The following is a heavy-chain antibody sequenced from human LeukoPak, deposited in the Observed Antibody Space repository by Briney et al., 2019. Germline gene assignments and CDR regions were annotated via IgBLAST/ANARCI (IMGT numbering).Heavy chain of an antibody. Sequence: ASVKVSCKAPGYTFTNYAANWVRQAPGQGLEWMGWINPNSGGTNYAQKFQGWVTMTRDTSISTAYMELSRLRSDDTAVYYCARAGYDNNWFDLWGQGTLVTVSS. V-gene: IGHV1-2*04. J-gene: IGHJ5*02. CDR3: ARAGYDNNWFDL. D-gene: IGHD3-9*01. CDR2: INPNSGGT. CDR1: GYTFTNYA.